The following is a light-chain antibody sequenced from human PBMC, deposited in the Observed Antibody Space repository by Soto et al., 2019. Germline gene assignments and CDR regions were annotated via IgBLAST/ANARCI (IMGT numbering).Light chain of an antibody. Sequence: EIVLTQSPGTLSLSPGEGATLSCRASQSISNNFLSWYQHKPGQSPRPLMHGAFNQASGIPDRFSGSASGTDFTLTISRLEPEDSAVYYCQQYYSSPWTFGQGTKVDIK. CDR2: GAF. V-gene: IGKV3-20*01. J-gene: IGKJ1*01. CDR1: QSISNNF. CDR3: QQYYSSPWT.